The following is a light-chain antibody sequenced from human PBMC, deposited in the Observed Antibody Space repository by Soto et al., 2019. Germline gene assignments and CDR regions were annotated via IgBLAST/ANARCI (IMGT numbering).Light chain of an antibody. CDR1: FSNIGNNY. CDR2: DNH. CDR3: GTWDNSLSAYV. V-gene: IGLV1-51*01. Sequence: QSVLTQPPSVSAAPGQKVSISCSGSFSNIGNNYLSWYQQFPGTAPKLLIYDNHKLPSGIPDRFSGSKSGTSATLGITGLQTGDEADYYCGTWDNSLSAYVFGPGTKLTVL. J-gene: IGLJ1*01.